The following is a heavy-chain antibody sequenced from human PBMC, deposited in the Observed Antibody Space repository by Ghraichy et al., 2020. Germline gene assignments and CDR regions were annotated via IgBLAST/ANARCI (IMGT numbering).Heavy chain of an antibody. V-gene: IGHV3-66*01. CDR1: GITVSTKY. Sequence: GGSLRLSCEASGITVSTKYMHWVRQAPGKGLEWVSLIYSAGLTRYADSVRDGFTISRDSSTNKLFLQMDSLRAEDTAVYYCVGGNCGGDCYFDYWGQGTLVTVSS. CDR2: IYSAGLT. D-gene: IGHD2-21*02. CDR3: VGGNCGGDCYFDY. J-gene: IGHJ4*02.